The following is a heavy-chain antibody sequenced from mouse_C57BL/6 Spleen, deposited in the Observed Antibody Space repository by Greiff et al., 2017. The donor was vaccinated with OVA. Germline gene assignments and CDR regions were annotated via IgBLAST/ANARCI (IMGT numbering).Heavy chain of an antibody. V-gene: IGHV1-50*01. CDR3: ARSYYGSHGYFDY. J-gene: IGHJ2*01. CDR2: IDPSDSYT. CDR1: GYTFTSYW. D-gene: IGHD1-1*01. Sequence: QVHVKQPGAELVKPGASVKLSCKASGYTFTSYWMQWVQQRPGQGLEWIGEIDPSDSYTNYNQKFKGKATLTVDTSSSTAYMQLSSLTSEDSAVYYCARSYYGSHGYFDYWGQGTTLTVSS.